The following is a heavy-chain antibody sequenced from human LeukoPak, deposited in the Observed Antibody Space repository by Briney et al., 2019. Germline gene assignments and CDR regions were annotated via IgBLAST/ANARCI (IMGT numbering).Heavy chain of an antibody. J-gene: IGHJ3*02. V-gene: IGHV3-7*03. D-gene: IGHD6-13*01. Sequence: GGSLRLSCAASGFTFSSYWMSWVRQAPGKGLEWVAHIKQDGSEKYYVDSVKGRFTISRDNAKNSLYLQMNSLRAEDTAVYYCARDDYSSSYYDNDAFDIWGQGTRVTVSS. CDR3: ARDDYSSSYYDNDAFDI. CDR2: IKQDGSEK. CDR1: GFTFSSYW.